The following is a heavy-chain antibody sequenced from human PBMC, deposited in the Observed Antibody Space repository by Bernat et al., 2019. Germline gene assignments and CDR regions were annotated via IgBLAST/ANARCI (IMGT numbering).Heavy chain of an antibody. D-gene: IGHD5-18*01. V-gene: IGHV3-23*01. CDR3: TKGRAAYTYGLPDY. CDR2: ISGPGVST. J-gene: IGHJ4*02. Sequence: EVQLLESGGGLVPPGGSVRLSCTASGFTFSNYPMGWVRQAPGKGLEWLSFISGPGVSTYFADSVKGRFTISRDKSKNTLYLQMNSLRAEDTAVYYCTKGRAAYTYGLPDYWGQGTLVTVSS. CDR1: GFTFSNYP.